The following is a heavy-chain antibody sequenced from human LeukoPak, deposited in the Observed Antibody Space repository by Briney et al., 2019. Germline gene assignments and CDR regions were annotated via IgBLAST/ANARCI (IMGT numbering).Heavy chain of an antibody. V-gene: IGHV4-38-2*01. CDR3: ARRCRASCYYFDY. D-gene: IGHD2-2*01. Sequence: PSETLSLTCAVSGYSISSGYYWGWSRQPPGKGLEGIGSIYHSGSTYYNPSLKSRVTISVDTSKNHFSLNLSSVTAADTAVYYCARRCRASCYYFDYWGQGTLVTVSS. CDR1: GYSISSGYY. CDR2: IYHSGST. J-gene: IGHJ4*02.